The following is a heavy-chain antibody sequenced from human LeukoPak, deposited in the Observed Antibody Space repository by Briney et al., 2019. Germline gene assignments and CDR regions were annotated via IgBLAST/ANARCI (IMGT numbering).Heavy chain of an antibody. J-gene: IGHJ4*02. CDR3: ARAGRGLAPLDY. CDR1: EFTFSSYS. CDR2: IYSGGST. V-gene: IGHV3-66*02. Sequence: GGSLRLSCAASEFTFSSYSMNWVRQAPGKGLEWVSVIYSGGSTYYADSVKGRFTISRDNSKNTLYLQMNSLRAEDTAVYYCARAGRGLAPLDYWGQGTLVTVSS. D-gene: IGHD3-10*01.